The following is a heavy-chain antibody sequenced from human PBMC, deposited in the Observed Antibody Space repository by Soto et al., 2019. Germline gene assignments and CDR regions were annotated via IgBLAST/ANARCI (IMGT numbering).Heavy chain of an antibody. Sequence: GGSLRLSCAASGFTFSSYAMSWVRQAPGKGLEWVSAISGSGGSTYYADSVKGRFTISRDNSKNTLYLQMNSLRAEDTAVYYCAKAAASYYYGSGSFYYYYMDVWGKGTTVIVSS. CDR1: GFTFSSYA. J-gene: IGHJ6*03. V-gene: IGHV3-23*01. D-gene: IGHD3-10*01. CDR3: AKAAASYYYGSGSFYYYYMDV. CDR2: ISGSGGST.